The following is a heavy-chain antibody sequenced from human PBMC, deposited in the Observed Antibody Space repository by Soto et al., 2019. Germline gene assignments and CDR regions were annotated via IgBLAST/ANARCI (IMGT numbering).Heavy chain of an antibody. D-gene: IGHD3-22*01. CDR1: GGSFSGYY. CDR2: INHSGST. J-gene: IGHJ4*02. CDR3: ARAPYYYDSSGYIKPYYSYFDY. V-gene: IGHV4-34*01. Sequence: SETLSLTCAVYGGSFSGYYWSWIRQPPGKGLEWIGEINHSGSTNYNPSLKSRVTISVDTSKNQFSLKLSSVTAADTAVYYCARAPYYYDSSGYIKPYYSYFDYWGQGTLVTVSS.